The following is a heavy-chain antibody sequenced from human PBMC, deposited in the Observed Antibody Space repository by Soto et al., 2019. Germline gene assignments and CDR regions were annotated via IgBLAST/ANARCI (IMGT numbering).Heavy chain of an antibody. CDR1: GYPFPGYY. J-gene: IGHJ6*02. CDR3: ARDRYYDSSGYLPYYYYGMDV. D-gene: IGHD3-22*01. Sequence: AAVKVSCKASGYPFPGYYMNWVLQAPGQGREWLGWINPNSGGTNYAQKFQGRVTMTRDTSISTAYMELSRLRSDDTAVYYCARDRYYDSSGYLPYYYYGMDVWGQGTTVTVSS. CDR2: INPNSGGT. V-gene: IGHV1-2*02.